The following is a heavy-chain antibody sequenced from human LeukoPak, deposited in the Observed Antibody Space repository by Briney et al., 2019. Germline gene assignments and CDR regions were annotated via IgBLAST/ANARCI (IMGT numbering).Heavy chain of an antibody. V-gene: IGHV3-23*01. CDR1: GFTVSSNY. J-gene: IGHJ4*02. CDR2: ISNSGGST. CDR3: AKEGFDS. Sequence: GGSLRLSCAASGFTVSSNYMSWVRQAPGKGLEWVSSISNSGGSTYYADSVKGRFTISRDNSKNTPYLQMNSLRAEDTAVYYCAKEGFDSWGQGTLVTVSS.